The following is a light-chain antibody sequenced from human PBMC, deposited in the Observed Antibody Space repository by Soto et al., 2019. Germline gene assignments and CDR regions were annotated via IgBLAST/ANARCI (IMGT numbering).Light chain of an antibody. CDR1: QSVGTS. V-gene: IGKV3-11*01. J-gene: IGKJ4*01. CDR2: DAS. Sequence: EIVLTQSPATLSLSPGDRASLSCRASQSVGTSLTWYQQKPGQTPRLPIYDASTRATGIPARFSGSGSGTDFTLTISSLEPEDFAVYYCQQRSSRFGGGTKVDIK. CDR3: QQRSSR.